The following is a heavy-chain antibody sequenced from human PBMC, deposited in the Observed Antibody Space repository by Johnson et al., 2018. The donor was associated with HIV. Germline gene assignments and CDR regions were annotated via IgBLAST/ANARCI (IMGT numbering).Heavy chain of an antibody. Sequence: VHLVESGGGVVQPGRSLRLSCAASGFTFSSYAMSWVRQAPGKGLEWVSAISGSGGSTYYADSVKGRFTISRDNSKNTLYLQMNSLRAEDTAVYYCAKSPRFTIFGSDAFDIWGQGTMVTVS. J-gene: IGHJ3*02. D-gene: IGHD3-3*01. CDR3: AKSPRFTIFGSDAFDI. CDR1: GFTFSSYA. V-gene: IGHV3-23*04. CDR2: ISGSGGST.